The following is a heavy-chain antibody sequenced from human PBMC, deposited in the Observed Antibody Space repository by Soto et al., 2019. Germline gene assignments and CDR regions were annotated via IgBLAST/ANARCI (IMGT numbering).Heavy chain of an antibody. D-gene: IGHD3-22*01. J-gene: IGHJ3*01. Sequence: QVQLMQSGGEVKKPGSSVKVSCKASGGSFGSDTVSWLRQAPGQGLEWMGGIVPIFGTPNYAQKFQGRVTIIANESTNTAYMELSSLTSEDSAVYFCARQPSGYYHDAFDGWGQGTMVTVSS. CDR3: ARQPSGYYHDAFDG. CDR2: IVPIFGTP. CDR1: GGSFGSDT. V-gene: IGHV1-69*01.